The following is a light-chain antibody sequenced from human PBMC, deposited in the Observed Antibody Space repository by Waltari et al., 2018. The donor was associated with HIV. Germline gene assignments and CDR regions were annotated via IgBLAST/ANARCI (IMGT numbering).Light chain of an antibody. J-gene: IGKJ2*01. CDR3: QQSFSAPHT. CDR2: AAS. V-gene: IGKV1-39*01. CDR1: QTITNY. Sequence: DIQMTQSPSSLSASVGDRVTITCRASQTITNYLNWYQQKPGNVPKLLIYAASSLQTGAPSRFSGSGSGTDFTLTIRSLHPEDSATYYCQQSFSAPHTFGPGTKVEIK.